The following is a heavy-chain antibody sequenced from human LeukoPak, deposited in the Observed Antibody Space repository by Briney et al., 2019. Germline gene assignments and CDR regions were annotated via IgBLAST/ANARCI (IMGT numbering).Heavy chain of an antibody. CDR1: GGSFSRYY. CDR3: ARMMRYSSSWSSAFDI. Sequence: PSETLSLTCAVYGGSFSRYYWSWIRQPPGKGLEWIGEINHSGSTNYNPSLKSRVTISVDTSKNQFSLKLSSVTAADTAVYYCARMMRYSSSWSSAFDIWGQGTMATVSS. V-gene: IGHV4-34*01. J-gene: IGHJ3*02. CDR2: INHSGST. D-gene: IGHD6-13*01.